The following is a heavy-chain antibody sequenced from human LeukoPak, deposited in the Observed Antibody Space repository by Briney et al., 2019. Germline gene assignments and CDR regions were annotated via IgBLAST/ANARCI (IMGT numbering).Heavy chain of an antibody. D-gene: IGHD1-7*01. J-gene: IGHJ6*03. CDR1: GGSFSNYY. V-gene: IGHV4-34*01. CDR3: ARRWNYGRNYYIDV. Sequence: SETLSLTCAVYGGSFSNYYWNWIRQTPGKGLEWLGEINDRGRANYNLSLMSRVTVSVDTSKNQFSLRLTSVTATDTAIYYCARRWNYGRNYYIDVWGKGATVSVSS. CDR2: INDRGRA.